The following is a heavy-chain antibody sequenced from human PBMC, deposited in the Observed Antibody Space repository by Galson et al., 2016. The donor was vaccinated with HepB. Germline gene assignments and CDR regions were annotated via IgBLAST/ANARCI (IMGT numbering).Heavy chain of an antibody. Sequence: SLRLSCAASGFTFSSYTMHWVRQAPGKGLEWVAVISYDGSNKYYADSVKRRFTISRDNSKNTLYLRMNSLRPEDTAVYYCARDNFGRLAYCGGDCYFPVYWGQGTLVTVSS. CDR3: ARDNFGRLAYCGGDCYFPVY. CDR1: GFTFSSYT. D-gene: IGHD2-21*02. CDR2: ISYDGSNK. J-gene: IGHJ4*02. V-gene: IGHV3-30-3*01.